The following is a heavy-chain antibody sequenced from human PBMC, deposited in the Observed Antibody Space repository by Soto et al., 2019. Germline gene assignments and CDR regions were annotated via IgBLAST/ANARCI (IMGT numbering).Heavy chain of an antibody. J-gene: IGHJ3*02. D-gene: IGHD3-22*01. Sequence: GASVKVSCKASGGTFSSYAISWVRQAPGQGLEWMGGIIPIFGTANYAQKFQGRVTITADESTSTAYMELSSLRSEDTAVYYCARDREYYDSSGYSKGAFDIWGQGTMVTVSS. CDR3: ARDREYYDSSGYSKGAFDI. V-gene: IGHV1-69*13. CDR2: IIPIFGTA. CDR1: GGTFSSYA.